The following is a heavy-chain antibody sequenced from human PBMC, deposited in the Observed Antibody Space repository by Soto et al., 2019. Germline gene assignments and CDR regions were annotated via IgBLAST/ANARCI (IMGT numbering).Heavy chain of an antibody. CDR2: IWYDGSNK. CDR1: GFTFSSYG. J-gene: IGHJ5*02. D-gene: IGHD3-10*01. CDR3: ARELLWSLNWFDP. Sequence: QVQLVESGGGVVQPGRSLRLSCAASGFTFSSYGMHWVRQAPGKGLEWVAVIWYDGSNKYYADSVKGRFTIFRDNSKNTLYLQMNSLRAEDTAVYYCARELLWSLNWFDPWGQGTLVTVSS. V-gene: IGHV3-33*01.